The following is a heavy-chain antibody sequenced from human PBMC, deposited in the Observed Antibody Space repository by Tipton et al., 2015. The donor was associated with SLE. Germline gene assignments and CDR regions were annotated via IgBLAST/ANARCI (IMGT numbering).Heavy chain of an antibody. D-gene: IGHD3-10*01. V-gene: IGHV3-53*04. CDR3: ARGESGMDV. CDR1: GFTFSSNY. J-gene: IGHJ6*03. Sequence: VQLVQSGGGVVQPGTSLRLSCGASGFTFSSNYMSWVRQAPGKGLEWVSVIYSGGSTYYADSVKGRFTISRHNSKNTLYLQMNSLRAEDTAVYYCARGESGMDVWGKGTTVTVSS. CDR2: IYSGGST.